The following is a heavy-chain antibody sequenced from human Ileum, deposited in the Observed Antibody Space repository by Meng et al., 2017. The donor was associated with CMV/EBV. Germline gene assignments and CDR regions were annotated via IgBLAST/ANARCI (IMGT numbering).Heavy chain of an antibody. D-gene: IGHD3-16*02. J-gene: IGHJ4*02. CDR3: ARGLFRYPAYFDL. CDR1: GGAPRSHY. Sequence: VQLQQVGAGLLKPSDPLSLPCAVHGGAPRSHYLNWIRQSPGNGLQWIAEINHVGRTNSNPSLASRVTISQDTSKNHCSLKLNSVTVADSAVYYCARGLFRYPAYFDLWGQGTLVTVSS. CDR2: INHVGRT. V-gene: IGHV4-34*01.